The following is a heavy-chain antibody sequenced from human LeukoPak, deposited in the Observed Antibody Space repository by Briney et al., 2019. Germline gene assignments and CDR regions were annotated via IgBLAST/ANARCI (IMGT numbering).Heavy chain of an antibody. CDR2: INHSGST. CDR1: GGSFSGYY. Sequence: KPSETLSLTCAVYGGSFSGYYWSWIRQPPGKGLEWIGEINHSGSTNYNPSLKSRVTISVDTSKNQFSLKLSSVTAADTAVYYCARKAYYYDSSGYAFDIWGQGTMDTVSS. D-gene: IGHD3-22*01. J-gene: IGHJ3*02. V-gene: IGHV4-34*01. CDR3: ARKAYYYDSSGYAFDI.